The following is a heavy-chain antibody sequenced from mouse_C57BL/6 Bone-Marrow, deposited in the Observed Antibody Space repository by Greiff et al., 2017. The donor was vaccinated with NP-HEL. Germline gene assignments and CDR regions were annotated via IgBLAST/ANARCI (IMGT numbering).Heavy chain of an antibody. CDR3: ARQGCGNYAWFAY. CDR2: ISSGGSYT. D-gene: IGHD2-1*01. V-gene: IGHV5-6*02. Sequence: EVKLEESGGDLVKPGGSLKLSCAASGFTFSSYGMSWVRQTPDKRLEWVATISSGGSYTYYPDSVQGRFTISRDNAKNTLYLQMSSLKSEDTAMYYCARQGCGNYAWFAYWGQGTLVTVSA. J-gene: IGHJ3*01. CDR1: GFTFSSYG.